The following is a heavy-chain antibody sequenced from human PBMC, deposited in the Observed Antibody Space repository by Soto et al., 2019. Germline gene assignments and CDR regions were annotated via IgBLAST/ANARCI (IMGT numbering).Heavy chain of an antibody. J-gene: IGHJ3*02. CDR1: GYTFTSYY. Sequence: ASVKVSCKASGYTFTSYYMHWVRQAPGQGLEWMGIINPSGGSTSYAQKFQGRVTMTRDTSTSTVYMELGSLRSEDTAVYYCASVGQLLLAGGAFDIWGQGTMVTVSS. CDR2: INPSGGST. D-gene: IGHD2-15*01. CDR3: ASVGQLLLAGGAFDI. V-gene: IGHV1-46*03.